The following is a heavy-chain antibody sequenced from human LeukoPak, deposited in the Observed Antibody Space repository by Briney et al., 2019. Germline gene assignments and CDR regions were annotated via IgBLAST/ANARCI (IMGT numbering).Heavy chain of an antibody. CDR2: ITNNGGGT. J-gene: IGHJ4*02. CDR1: GFTFSNSP. D-gene: IGHD5-12*01. CDR3: ARAASYSYYEF. Sequence: QPGGSLRLSCAASGFTFSNSPMHWVRQAPGKGLEYVSAITNNGGGTYYANSVKGRFIISRDNSKNTLFLQMDSLRPEDMAVYYCARAASYSYYEFGGQGTLVTVSS. V-gene: IGHV3-64*01.